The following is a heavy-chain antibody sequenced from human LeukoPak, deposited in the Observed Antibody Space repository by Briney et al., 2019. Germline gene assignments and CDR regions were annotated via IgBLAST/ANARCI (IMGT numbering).Heavy chain of an antibody. CDR2: ISGSGGST. Sequence: PGGSLRLSCAASGFTFSSYAMSWVRQAPGKGLERVSAISGSGGSTYYADSVKGRFTISRDNSKNTLYLQMNSLGAEDTAVYYCAKDRLIAVAGPTAWGQGTLVTVSS. CDR1: GFTFSSYA. J-gene: IGHJ5*02. V-gene: IGHV3-23*01. D-gene: IGHD6-19*01. CDR3: AKDRLIAVAGPTA.